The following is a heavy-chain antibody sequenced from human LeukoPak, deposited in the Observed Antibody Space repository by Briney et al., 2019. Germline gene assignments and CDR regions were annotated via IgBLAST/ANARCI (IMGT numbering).Heavy chain of an antibody. CDR2: ISAYNGNT. J-gene: IGHJ4*02. D-gene: IGHD3-10*01. Sequence: ASVKVSCKASGYTFTSYGISWVRQAPGQGLEWMGWISAYNGNTNYAQKLQGRVTMTTDTSTSTAYMELRSLRSDDTAVYYCAREPAMYYYGSGSYYLQTSSLDYWGQGTLVTVSS. CDR1: GYTFTSYG. CDR3: AREPAMYYYGSGSYYLQTSSLDY. V-gene: IGHV1-18*01.